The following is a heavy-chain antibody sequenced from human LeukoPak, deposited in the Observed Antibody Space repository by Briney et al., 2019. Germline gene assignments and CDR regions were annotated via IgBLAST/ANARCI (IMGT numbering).Heavy chain of an antibody. V-gene: IGHV1-46*01. Sequence: ASVKVSRKASGYTFTSYYMHWVRQAPGQGLEWMGIINPSGGSTSYAQKFQGRVTMTRDMSTSTVYMELSSLRSEDTAVYYCARDGYYDSSGYYALYYFDYWGQGTLVTVSS. J-gene: IGHJ4*02. CDR1: GYTFTSYY. CDR2: INPSGGST. CDR3: ARDGYYDSSGYYALYYFDY. D-gene: IGHD3-22*01.